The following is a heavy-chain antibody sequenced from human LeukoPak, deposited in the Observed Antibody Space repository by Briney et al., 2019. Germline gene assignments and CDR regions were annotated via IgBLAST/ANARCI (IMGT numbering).Heavy chain of an antibody. V-gene: IGHV3-23*01. D-gene: IGHD2-15*01. CDR2: VSGSGGST. J-gene: IGHJ4*02. CDR3: AKDVLLYCSGGSCFDY. Sequence: GGSLRLSCAASGFTFSSYAMSWVRQAPGKGLEWVSAVSGSGGSTYYADSVKGRFTISRDNSKNTLYLQMNSLRAEDTAVYYCAKDVLLYCSGGSCFDYWGQGTLDTVSS. CDR1: GFTFSSYA.